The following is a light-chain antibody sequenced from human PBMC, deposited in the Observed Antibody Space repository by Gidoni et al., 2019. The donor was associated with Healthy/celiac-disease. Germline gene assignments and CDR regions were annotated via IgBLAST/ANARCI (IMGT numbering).Light chain of an antibody. J-gene: IGKJ1*01. CDR2: AAS. CDR3: HQYYSYPLP. CDR1: QGISSY. V-gene: IGKV1-8*01. Sequence: IRMTQSPSSFSASTGDRVTITYRASQGISSYLALYQQKPGKAPKLLIYAASSLQSGVPSRFSGSGSGTDFTLTISCLQSEDFATYYCHQYYSYPLPFXHXTKVEIK.